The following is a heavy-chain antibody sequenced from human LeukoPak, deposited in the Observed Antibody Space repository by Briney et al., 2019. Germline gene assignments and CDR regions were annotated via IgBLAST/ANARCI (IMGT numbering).Heavy chain of an antibody. D-gene: IGHD4-17*01. CDR2: IYHSGST. CDR1: GGSISSGGYS. V-gene: IGHV4-30-2*01. Sequence: TSETLSLTCAVSGGSISSGGYSWSWIRQPPGKGLEWIGYIYHSGSTYYNPSLKSRVTISVDRSKNQFSLKLSSVTAADTAVYYCARAGRRTTVTTSGNNWFDPWGQGTLVTVSS. J-gene: IGHJ5*02. CDR3: ARAGRRTTVTTSGNNWFDP.